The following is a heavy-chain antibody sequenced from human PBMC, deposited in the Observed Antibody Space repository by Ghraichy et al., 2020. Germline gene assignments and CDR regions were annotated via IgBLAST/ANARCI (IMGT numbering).Heavy chain of an antibody. Sequence: SETLSLTCTVSGGSISSYYWSWIRQPPGKGLEWIGYIYYSGSTNYNPSLKSRVTISVDTSKNQFSLKLSSVTAADTAVYYCARLSPPRLLPWGAFDIWGQGTMVTVSS. CDR3: ARLSPPRLLPWGAFDI. D-gene: IGHD1-26*01. CDR2: IYYSGST. CDR1: GGSISSYY. V-gene: IGHV4-59*08. J-gene: IGHJ3*02.